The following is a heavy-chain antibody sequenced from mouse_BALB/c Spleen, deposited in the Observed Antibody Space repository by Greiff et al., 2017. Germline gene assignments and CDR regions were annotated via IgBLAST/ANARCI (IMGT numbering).Heavy chain of an antibody. Sequence: EVQLQESGAELVRPGALVKLSCKASGFNIKDYYMHWVKQRPEQGLEWIGWIDPENGNTIYDPKFQGKASITADTSSNTAYLQLSSLTSEDTAVYYCARADYDEGYFDYWGQGTTLTVSS. CDR1: GFNIKDYY. CDR3: ARADYDEGYFDY. V-gene: IGHV14-1*02. D-gene: IGHD2-4*01. J-gene: IGHJ2*01. CDR2: IDPENGNT.